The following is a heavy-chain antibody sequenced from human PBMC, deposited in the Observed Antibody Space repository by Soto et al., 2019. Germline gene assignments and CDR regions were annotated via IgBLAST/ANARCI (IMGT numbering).Heavy chain of an antibody. Sequence: PSETLSLTCTVSGGSISSYYWSWIRQPPGKGLEWIGAIYYSASTYYNPSLVSRLRISVDTSKNQFSLRLTSVTAADTAVYYCARDSRTPSGGMDVWGQGTTVTVSS. V-gene: IGHV4-59*12. CDR3: ARDSRTPSGGMDV. CDR2: IYYSAST. J-gene: IGHJ6*02. CDR1: GGSISSYY.